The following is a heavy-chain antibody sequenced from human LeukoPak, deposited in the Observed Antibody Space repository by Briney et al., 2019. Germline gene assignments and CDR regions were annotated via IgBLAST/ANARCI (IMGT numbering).Heavy chain of an antibody. J-gene: IGHJ4*02. CDR1: GFTFSSYA. CDR3: AKEGVYSGSSLYYFDF. V-gene: IGHV3-23*01. CDR2: ISGSGGST. Sequence: GGSLRLSCAASGFTFSSYAMSWVRQAPGKGLEWVSAISGSGGSTYYADSVKGRFTISRDNPKNTLYLQMNSLRAEDTAVYYCAKEGVYSGSSLYYFDFWGQGTLVTVSS. D-gene: IGHD5-12*01.